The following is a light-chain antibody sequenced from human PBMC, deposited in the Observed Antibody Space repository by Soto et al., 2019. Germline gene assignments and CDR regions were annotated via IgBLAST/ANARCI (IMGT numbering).Light chain of an antibody. CDR2: EVT. V-gene: IGLV2-23*02. Sequence: QSALTQHASVSGSPGQSITISCTGTSNDIGGHNHVSWYQQHPGNSPKLIIYEVTERPSGVSNRFSASKSGTTASLTISGLQAEDEADYYCCSYAGIITWVCGGGTKLTVL. CDR1: SNDIGGHNH. CDR3: CSYAGIITWV. J-gene: IGLJ3*02.